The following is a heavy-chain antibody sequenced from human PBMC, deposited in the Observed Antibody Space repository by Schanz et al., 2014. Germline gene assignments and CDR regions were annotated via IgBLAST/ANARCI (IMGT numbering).Heavy chain of an antibody. CDR1: GFVFRTFA. CDR2: LSGSGAGT. D-gene: IGHD6-13*01. J-gene: IGHJ4*02. V-gene: IGHV3-23*01. CDR3: ARLDSSSWYPRY. Sequence: EVQLLESGGTVVQPGGSLRVSCAASGFVFRTFAMYWVRQAPGKGLEWVSTLSGSGAGTFYADSVKGRFTISRDNGKKSMYLQMNSLRAEDTAVYYCARLDSSSWYPRYWGQGTLVTVSS.